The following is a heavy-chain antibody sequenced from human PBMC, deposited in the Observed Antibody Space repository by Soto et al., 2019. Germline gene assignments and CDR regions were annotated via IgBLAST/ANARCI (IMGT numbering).Heavy chain of an antibody. J-gene: IGHJ4*02. CDR1: GYSISSGYH. CDR3: ARGYRPTIRPYYFDY. CDR2: VHYSGNT. D-gene: IGHD5-18*01. Sequence: SEALSLTCTVSGYSISSGYHWAWIRQPPGKGLEWLGSVHYSGNTYYNPSLKSRLTISVDKSKNQFSLNLSSVTAADTAVYYCARGYRPTIRPYYFDYWGQGTLVTVSS. V-gene: IGHV4-38-2*02.